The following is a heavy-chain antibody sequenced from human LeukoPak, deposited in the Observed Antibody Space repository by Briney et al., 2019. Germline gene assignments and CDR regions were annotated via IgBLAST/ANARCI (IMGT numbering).Heavy chain of an antibody. CDR2: ISVSNGNT. CDR3: ARVVVAAAAGTDWFDP. J-gene: IGHJ5*02. Sequence: ASVRVSCKTSGYSFTNDGMTWVRQAPGQGLEWMGWISVSNGNTQYAERLQGRVTVTTDTSTTTAYMELSSLKSDDTAIYYCARVVVAAAAGTDWFDPWGQGTLVTVS. D-gene: IGHD6-13*01. CDR1: GYSFTNDG. V-gene: IGHV1-18*01.